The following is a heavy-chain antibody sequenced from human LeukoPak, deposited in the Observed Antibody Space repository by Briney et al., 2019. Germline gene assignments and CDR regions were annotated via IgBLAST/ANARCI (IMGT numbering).Heavy chain of an antibody. CDR3: ARGRYCSGGSCLDAFDI. CDR2: IHYSGVT. CDR1: GVSITSYY. V-gene: IGHV4-59*08. D-gene: IGHD2-15*01. Sequence: SETLSLSCTVSGVSITSYYWSWIRQPPGRGLEYIGYIHYSGVTNYNPSLESRVTMSLDTSKSQFSLTLTSVTAADTAVYYCARGRYCSGGSCLDAFDIWGQGTLVTVSS. J-gene: IGHJ4*02.